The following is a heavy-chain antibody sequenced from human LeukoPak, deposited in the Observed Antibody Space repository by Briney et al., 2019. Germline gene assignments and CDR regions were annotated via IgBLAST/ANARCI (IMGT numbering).Heavy chain of an antibody. V-gene: IGHV3-11*05. CDR3: ARDFIHRSGEANY. CDR1: GFTFSDYY. CDR2: ISSSSSST. Sequence: WGSLRLSCVASGFTFSDYYMSWIRQAPGKGLEWISYISSSSSSTNYADSVKGRFTISRDNPKNSLYLLMNSLRAEDTAMYYCARDFIHRSGEANYWGQGTLVTVSS. J-gene: IGHJ4*02. D-gene: IGHD3-22*01.